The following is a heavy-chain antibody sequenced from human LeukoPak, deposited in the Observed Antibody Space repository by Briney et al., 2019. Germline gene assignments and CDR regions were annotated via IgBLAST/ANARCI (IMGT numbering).Heavy chain of an antibody. J-gene: IGHJ4*02. CDR2: IRGDNGNT. D-gene: IGHD3-9*01. Sequence: ASVKVSCKASGYTFTSYGISWVRQAPGQGLEWVGWIRGDNGNTNYAQKLQGRVTMTTDTSTSTAYMELRSLGSDETAVYYCARVDLLTGYYFFDYWGQGTLVTVSS. CDR1: GYTFTSYG. V-gene: IGHV1-18*01. CDR3: ARVDLLTGYYFFDY.